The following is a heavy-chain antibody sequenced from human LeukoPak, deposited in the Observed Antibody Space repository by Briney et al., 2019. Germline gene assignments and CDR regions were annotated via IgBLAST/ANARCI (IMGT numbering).Heavy chain of an antibody. CDR3: AAEPGYSSSWFQYGTDV. Sequence: SVNVSCKASGFTFTSSAVQWVRQARGQRLEWIGWIVVGSGSTNYAQKFQERVTITRDMSTSTAYMELSSLRSEDTAVYYCAAEPGYSSSWFQYGTDVWGQGTTVTVSS. D-gene: IGHD6-13*01. CDR1: GFTFTSSA. CDR2: IVVGSGST. V-gene: IGHV1-58*01. J-gene: IGHJ6*02.